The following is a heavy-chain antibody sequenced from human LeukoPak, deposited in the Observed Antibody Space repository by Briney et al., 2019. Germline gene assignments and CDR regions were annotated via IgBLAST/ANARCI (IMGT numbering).Heavy chain of an antibody. D-gene: IGHD3-22*01. CDR2: INGDGSTT. V-gene: IGHV3-74*01. CDR3: ATGNYYDSRGYYTFGY. J-gene: IGHJ4*02. CDR1: GFTFSRYW. Sequence: GGSLRLSCAASGFTFSRYWMHWVRQVPGKGLVWVSLINGDGSTTSYADFVKGRFTISRDNAKNTLSLQVNSLRAEDTAVYYCATGNYYDSRGYYTFGYWGQGTLVTVSS.